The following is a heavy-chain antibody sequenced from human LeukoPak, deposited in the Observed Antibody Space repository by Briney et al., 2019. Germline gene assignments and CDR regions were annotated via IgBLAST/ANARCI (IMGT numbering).Heavy chain of an antibody. V-gene: IGHV4-4*07. D-gene: IGHD6-13*01. CDR2: IYTSGTT. CDR1: GGSISSYY. CDR3: ARSIAAAHYTGP. J-gene: IGHJ5*02. Sequence: SETLSLTCTVSGGSISSYYCSWIRQPAGQGLEWIGRIYTSGTTNYNPSLKSRVTISVDTSKNQFSLKLSSVTAADTAVYYCARSIAAAHYTGPWGQGTLVTVSS.